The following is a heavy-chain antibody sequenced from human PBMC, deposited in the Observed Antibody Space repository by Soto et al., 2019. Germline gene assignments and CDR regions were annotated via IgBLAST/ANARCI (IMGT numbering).Heavy chain of an antibody. J-gene: IGHJ4*02. V-gene: IGHV4-30-2*01. CDR3: ARSPSILTGYGDFDY. Sequence: PSETLSLTCAVSGGSISSGGYSWSWIRQPPGKGLEWIGYIYHSGSTYYNPSLKSRVTISVDRSKNQFSLKLSSVTAADTAVYYCARSPSILTGYGDFDYWGQGTLVTVSS. CDR2: IYHSGST. D-gene: IGHD3-9*01. CDR1: GGSISSGGYS.